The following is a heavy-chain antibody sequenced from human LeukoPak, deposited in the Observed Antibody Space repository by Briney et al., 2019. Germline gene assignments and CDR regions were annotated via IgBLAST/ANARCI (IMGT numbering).Heavy chain of an antibody. CDR3: TTDPITMIVVGS. V-gene: IGHV3-15*01. J-gene: IGHJ5*02. CDR2: IKSKTDGVTT. Sequence: VGRIKSKTDGVTTHYAAPVKGRFTISRDDSKNTPYLQMNSLKTEDTAVYYCTTDPITMIVVGSWGQGTLVTVSS. D-gene: IGHD3-22*01.